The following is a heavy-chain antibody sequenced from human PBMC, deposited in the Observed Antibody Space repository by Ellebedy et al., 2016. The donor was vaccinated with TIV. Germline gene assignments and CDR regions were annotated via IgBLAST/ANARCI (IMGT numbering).Heavy chain of an antibody. D-gene: IGHD3-3*01. CDR1: GFNFRTYW. CDR2: IKHDGSDE. J-gene: IGHJ4*02. V-gene: IGHV3-7*03. Sequence: GESLKISCAASGFNFRTYWMNWVRQSPGRGLEWVANIKHDGSDENYVDSVKGRFTVSRDNAQNSLFLQMSSLRAEDTAVYYCARSLYDFWYASPVDYWGQGTLVTVSS. CDR3: ARSLYDFWYASPVDY.